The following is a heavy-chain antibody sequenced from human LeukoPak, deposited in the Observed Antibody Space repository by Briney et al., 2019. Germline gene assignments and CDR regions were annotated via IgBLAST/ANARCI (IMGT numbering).Heavy chain of an antibody. V-gene: IGHV1-69*01. CDR2: IIPIFGTA. Sequence: SVKVSCKASGGTFSSYAISWVRQAPGQGLEWMGGIIPIFGTAKYAQKFQGRVTLTADESTSTAYMELSSLRSEDTAVYYCARVGTYCGGDCYFDYWGQGTLVTVSS. CDR1: GGTFSSYA. CDR3: ARVGTYCGGDCYFDY. J-gene: IGHJ4*02. D-gene: IGHD2-21*01.